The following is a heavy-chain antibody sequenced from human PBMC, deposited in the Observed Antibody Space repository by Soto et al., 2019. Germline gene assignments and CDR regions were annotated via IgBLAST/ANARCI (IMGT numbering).Heavy chain of an antibody. CDR2: ISAYNGNT. V-gene: IGHV1-18*01. Sequence: QVQLVQSGAEVKKPGASVKVSCKASGYTFTSYHITWVRQAPGQGLEWMGWISAYNGNTNYAQKXQXXXXXTXXXXXXXXXXXLRSLRXDDXAVYYCARDSPPPREWGQGTLVTVSS. CDR3: ARDSPPPRE. CDR1: GYTFTSYH. J-gene: IGHJ4*02.